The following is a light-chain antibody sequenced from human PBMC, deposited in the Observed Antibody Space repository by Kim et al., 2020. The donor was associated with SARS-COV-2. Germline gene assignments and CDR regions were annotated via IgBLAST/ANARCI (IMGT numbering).Light chain of an antibody. CDR3: QQYHSWPPMYT. Sequence: SPGERATFSCRASQSVSSNLVWYQQKPGQAPRLLIYDASTRATDVPARFSGSGSGTEFTLTINSLQSEDSAVYYCQQYHSWPPMYTFGQGTKLEIK. J-gene: IGKJ2*01. CDR2: DAS. CDR1: QSVSSN. V-gene: IGKV3-15*01.